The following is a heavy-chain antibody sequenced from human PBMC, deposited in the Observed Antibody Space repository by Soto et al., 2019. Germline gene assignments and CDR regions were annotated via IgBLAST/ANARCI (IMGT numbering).Heavy chain of an antibody. CDR3: ARLFDTSGWYDY. CDR2: IYPGDSDT. CDR1: GYSFTTYW. V-gene: IGHV5-51*01. Sequence: GESLKISCKVSGYSFTTYWIGWVRHMPGKGLECMGIIYPGDSDTRYSPSFQGQVTISADKFLSTAYLQWSSLKASDTAMDYCARLFDTSGWYDYWGQGSRVTVSS. D-gene: IGHD6-19*01. J-gene: IGHJ4*02.